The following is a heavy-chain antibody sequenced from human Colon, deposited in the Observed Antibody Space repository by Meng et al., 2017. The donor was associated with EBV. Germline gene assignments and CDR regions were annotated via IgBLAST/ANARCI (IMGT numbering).Heavy chain of an antibody. Sequence: VQRQQVGDGPVRASEALSLTCAGFGGGFSVYYWSLTRQPPGKGVEWIGEINHSGSTHYNPSLKSRLTLSVDTSKNQFSLKLSSVTAADTAVYYCARGDGSGSGNWFDPWGQGTLVTVSS. D-gene: IGHD3-10*01. CDR1: GGGFSVYY. CDR2: INHSGST. CDR3: ARGDGSGSGNWFDP. J-gene: IGHJ5*02. V-gene: IGHV4-34*01.